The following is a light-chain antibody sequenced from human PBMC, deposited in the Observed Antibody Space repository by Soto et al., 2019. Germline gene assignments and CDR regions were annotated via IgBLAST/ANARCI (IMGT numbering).Light chain of an antibody. Sequence: DIQMTQSPSTLSASVGDRVTITCRASQSISSWLAWYQQKPGKAPKLLIYDASSLESGVPSRFSGSGSGTEFTLTISSLQPDDFATYYCQQSFIKPWTFGQGTKVDIK. CDR1: QSISSW. CDR3: QQSFIKPWT. J-gene: IGKJ1*01. CDR2: DAS. V-gene: IGKV1-5*01.